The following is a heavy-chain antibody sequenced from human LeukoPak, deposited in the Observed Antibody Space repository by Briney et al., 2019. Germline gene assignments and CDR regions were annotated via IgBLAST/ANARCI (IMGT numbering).Heavy chain of an antibody. Sequence: SETLSLTCTVSGGSISSYYWSWIRQPPGKGLEWIGYIYYSGSTNYNPSLKGRVTISVYPSKNQFTPKLSSVTAADTAVYYCARVGRYSSGPRDYYYYYMDVWGEGTTVTISS. CDR3: ARVGRYSSGPRDYYYYYMDV. V-gene: IGHV4-59*01. J-gene: IGHJ6*03. CDR2: IYYSGST. CDR1: GGSISSYY. D-gene: IGHD6-19*01.